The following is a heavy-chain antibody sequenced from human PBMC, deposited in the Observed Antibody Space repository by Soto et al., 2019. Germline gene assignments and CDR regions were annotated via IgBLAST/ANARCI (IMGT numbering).Heavy chain of an antibody. J-gene: IGHJ5*02. D-gene: IGHD6-13*01. V-gene: IGHV4-39*01. CDR2: IYYSGST. CDR3: ARSYSNNRGPNWFYP. CDR1: GGSISSSNYY. Sequence: PSETLSLTCTVSGGSISSSNYYWGWIRQPPGKGLEWIGTIYYSGSTYYNPSLKSRVTTSVDTSKNQFSLKLSSATAADTAVYYCARSYSNNRGPNWFYPRAQRTLVPVSS.